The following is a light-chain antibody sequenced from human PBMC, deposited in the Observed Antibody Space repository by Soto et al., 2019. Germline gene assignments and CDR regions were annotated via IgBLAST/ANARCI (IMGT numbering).Light chain of an antibody. CDR3: TENRSRSLLV. J-gene: IGLJ3*02. V-gene: IGLV2-14*01. CDR1: MSDVGAYNL. CDR2: EVR. Sequence: QSALTQPASVSGSAGQSITISCSGTMSDVGAYNLVSWYQQHPGTAPKLIIYEVRNRPSGISSRFSGYRSGNTASLTISGQQCEDDGDYYCTENRSRSLLVFGGGTKLTVL.